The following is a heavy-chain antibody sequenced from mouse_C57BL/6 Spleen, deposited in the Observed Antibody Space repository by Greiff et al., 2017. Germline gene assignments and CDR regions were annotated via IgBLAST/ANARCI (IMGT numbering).Heavy chain of an antibody. D-gene: IGHD1-1*01. CDR2: IDPENGDT. V-gene: IGHV14-4*01. J-gene: IGHJ3*01. Sequence: VQLQQSGAELVRPGASVKLSCTASGFNIKDDYMHWVKQRPEQGLEWIGWIDPENGDTEYASKFQGKATITADTSSNTAYLQLSSLTSEDTAGYYCTSYYYGSFAYWGQGTLVTVSA. CDR1: GFNIKDDY. CDR3: TSYYYGSFAY.